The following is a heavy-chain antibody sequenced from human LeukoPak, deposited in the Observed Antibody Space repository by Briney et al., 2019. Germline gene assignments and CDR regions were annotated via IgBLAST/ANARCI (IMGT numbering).Heavy chain of an antibody. D-gene: IGHD2-2*01. J-gene: IGHJ4*02. CDR1: GGSFSGYY. CDR3: RRLDCSSTSCYAPLDY. V-gene: IGHV4-34*01. Sequence: SETLSLTCAVYGGSFSGYYWSWIRQPPGKGLEWIGEINHSGSTNYNPSLKSRVTISVDTSKNQFSLKLSSVTAADTAVYYCRRLDCSSTSCYAPLDYWGQGTLDTVSS. CDR2: INHSGST.